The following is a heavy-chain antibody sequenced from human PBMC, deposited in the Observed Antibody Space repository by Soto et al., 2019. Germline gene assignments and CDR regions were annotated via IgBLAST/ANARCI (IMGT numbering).Heavy chain of an antibody. CDR2: ISGSGGST. Sequence: GGSLRLSCAASGFTFSSYAMSWVRQAPGKGLEWVSAISGSGGSTYYTDSVKGRFTISRDNSKNTLYLQMNSLRAEDTAVYYCAKDFAAAGLPIIIPIDYWGQGTLVTVSS. V-gene: IGHV3-23*01. D-gene: IGHD6-13*01. J-gene: IGHJ4*02. CDR1: GFTFSSYA. CDR3: AKDFAAAGLPIIIPIDY.